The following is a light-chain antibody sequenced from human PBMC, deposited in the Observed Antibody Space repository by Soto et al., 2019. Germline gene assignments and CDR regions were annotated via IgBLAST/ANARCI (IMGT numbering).Light chain of an antibody. CDR1: QSINSW. CDR2: GAS. CDR3: QQYNSYPLT. Sequence: DIQMTQSPSTLSASVGDRVTITCRASQSINSWLAWYQQKPGKAPKLLIYGASSLESGVPSRFSGSGSGTEFTLTISSLQPDDFATYYCQQYNSYPLTFGGGTKVEIK. V-gene: IGKV1-5*03. J-gene: IGKJ4*01.